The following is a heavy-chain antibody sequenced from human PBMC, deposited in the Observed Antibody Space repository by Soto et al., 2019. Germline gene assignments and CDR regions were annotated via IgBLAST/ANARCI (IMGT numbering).Heavy chain of an antibody. Sequence: PGGSLRLSCAASGFSFSTYDMNWVRQAPGKGLEWISYISSSSSTIYYADSVKGRFTISRDNAENSLYLQMNSLRDEDTAVYYCARPSGYFDTSGYYGAFYYYGMAVPGQRTTVTV. J-gene: IGHJ6*02. V-gene: IGHV3-48*02. CDR3: ARPSGYFDTSGYYGAFYYYGMAV. D-gene: IGHD3-22*01. CDR1: GFSFSTYD. CDR2: ISSSSSTI.